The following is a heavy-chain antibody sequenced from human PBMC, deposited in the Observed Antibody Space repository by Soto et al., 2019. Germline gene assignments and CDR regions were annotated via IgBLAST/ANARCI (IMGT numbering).Heavy chain of an antibody. CDR3: ARGDCSSTSCYTYYYYYGMDV. Sequence: ASVKVSCKASGGTFSSYAISWVRQAPGQGLEWMGGIIPIFGTANYAQKFQGRVTITADESTSTAYMELSSLRSEDTAVYYCARGDCSSTSCYTYYYYYGMDVWGQGTTVTVSS. D-gene: IGHD2-2*02. V-gene: IGHV1-69*13. CDR1: GGTFSSYA. CDR2: IIPIFGTA. J-gene: IGHJ6*02.